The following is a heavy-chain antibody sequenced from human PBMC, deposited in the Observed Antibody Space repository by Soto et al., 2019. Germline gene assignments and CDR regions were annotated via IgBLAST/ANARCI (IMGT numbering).Heavy chain of an antibody. CDR2: IYWDDDK. Sequence: SGPTLVNPTQSLTLTCTFSGFSLSSLGLGVGWIRQPPGKALEWLALIYWDDDKRYSPSLKNRLTITKDTSKNQVVLTMTNMDPMDTGTYYCARKGPEDWPLDYWGQGTLVTVSS. J-gene: IGHJ4*02. D-gene: IGHD3-9*01. CDR3: ARKGPEDWPLDY. CDR1: GFSLSSLGLG. V-gene: IGHV2-5*02.